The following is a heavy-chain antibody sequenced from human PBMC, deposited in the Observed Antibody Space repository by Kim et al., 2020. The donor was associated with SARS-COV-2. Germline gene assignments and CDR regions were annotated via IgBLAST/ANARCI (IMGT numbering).Heavy chain of an antibody. D-gene: IGHD6-19*01. CDR1: GYTFTDYW. V-gene: IGHV5-51*01. CDR3: AVAGYGTFDM. J-gene: IGHJ3*02. Sequence: GESLKISCKGSGYTFTDYWITWVRQMPGKGLEWMGSIQPSASNIRDSPSFQGQVTLSADKSISTAYLQWSSLKASDTAMYFCAVAGYGTFDMWGQGTMVHVSS. CDR2: IQPSASNI.